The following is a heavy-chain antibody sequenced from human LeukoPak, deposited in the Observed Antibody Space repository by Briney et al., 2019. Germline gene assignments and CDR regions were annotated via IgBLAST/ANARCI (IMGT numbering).Heavy chain of an antibody. V-gene: IGHV4-4*07. CDR1: GGSISSYD. D-gene: IGHD4-17*01. CDR2: IYTSGST. Sequence: SETLSLTCTVSGGSISSYDWSWIRQPAGKGLEWIGRIYTSGSTNYNPSFKSGVTMSVDTSNNHSSLMQSPGPTADTAVSYCARGTTTLPRYYYYYYMDVWGKGTTVTVSS. J-gene: IGHJ6*03. CDR3: ARGTTTLPRYYYYYYMDV.